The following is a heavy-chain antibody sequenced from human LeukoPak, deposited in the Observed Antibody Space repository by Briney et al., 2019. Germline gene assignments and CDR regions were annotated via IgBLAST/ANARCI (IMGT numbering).Heavy chain of an antibody. D-gene: IGHD2-8*01. CDR2: INHSGST. V-gene: IGHV4-34*01. CDR1: GGSFSGYY. Sequence: SETLSLTCAVYGGSFSGYYWSWIRQPPGKGLEWIGEINHSGSTNYNPSLKSRVTISVDTSKNQFSLKLSSVTAADTAVYYCASSMVYAIPYMDVWGKGTTVTVSS. J-gene: IGHJ6*03. CDR3: ASSMVYAIPYMDV.